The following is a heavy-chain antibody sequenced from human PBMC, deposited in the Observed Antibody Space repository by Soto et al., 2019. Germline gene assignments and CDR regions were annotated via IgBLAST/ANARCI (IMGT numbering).Heavy chain of an antibody. CDR1: GFTFGGYG. CDR2: ISYDGSNR. CDR3: AIESGYCSGDSASPQPAFDI. D-gene: IGHD2-15*01. Sequence: GGSLRLSCAASGFTFGGYGMHWVRQAPGKGLEWVAVISYDGSNRYYADSVKGRFTISRDNSKNTLYLQMNSLRAEDTAVYSCAIESGYCSGDSASPQPAFDIWGKGTMVTV. V-gene: IGHV3-30-3*01. J-gene: IGHJ3*02.